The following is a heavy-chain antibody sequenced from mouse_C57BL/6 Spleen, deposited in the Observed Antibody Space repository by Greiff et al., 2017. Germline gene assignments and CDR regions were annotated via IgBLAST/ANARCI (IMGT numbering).Heavy chain of an antibody. J-gene: IGHJ4*01. CDR1: GYAFSSSW. Sequence: QVQLQQSGPELVKPGASVKISCKASGYAFSSSWMNWVKQRPGKGLEWIGRIYPGDGDTNYNGKFKGKATLTADKSSSTAYMQLSSLTSENSAVYFCARSASSGYLYAMDCWGQGTSVTVAS. CDR3: ARSASSGYLYAMDC. V-gene: IGHV1-82*01. CDR2: IYPGDGDT. D-gene: IGHD3-2*02.